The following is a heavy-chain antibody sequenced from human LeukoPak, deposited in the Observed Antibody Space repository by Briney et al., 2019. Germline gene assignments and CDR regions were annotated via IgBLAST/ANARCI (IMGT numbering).Heavy chain of an antibody. CDR1: GLTFSGFE. CDR2: INFSGAHT. CDR3: AKDDSGTFDHFDY. V-gene: IGHV3-23*01. J-gene: IGHJ4*02. Sequence: GGSLRLSCVGSGLTFSGFEMNWVRQAPGKGLEWVAGINFSGAHTYYADSVKGRSTISRDNSKNTLSLQINSLRAEDTAVYYCAKDDSGTFDHFDYWGQGTLVTVSS. D-gene: IGHD1-26*01.